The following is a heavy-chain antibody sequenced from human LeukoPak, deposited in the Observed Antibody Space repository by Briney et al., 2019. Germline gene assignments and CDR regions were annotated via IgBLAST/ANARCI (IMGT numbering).Heavy chain of an antibody. Sequence: ASVKVSCKASGYTFTGYYIHWVRQAPGQGLEWTGWISPDSGGTKSAQKFQGRVTMTRDTSINTAYMELSRLASDDTAVYYCARAPGSGYAFDSWGQGTQVTVSS. J-gene: IGHJ4*02. CDR2: ISPDSGGT. D-gene: IGHD5-12*01. V-gene: IGHV1-2*02. CDR1: GYTFTGYY. CDR3: ARAPGSGYAFDS.